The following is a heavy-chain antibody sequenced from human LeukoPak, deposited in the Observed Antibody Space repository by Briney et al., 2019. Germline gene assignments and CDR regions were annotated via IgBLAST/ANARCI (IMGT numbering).Heavy chain of an antibody. Sequence: ASVKVSCKASGYTFTSYGISWVRQAPGQGLEWMGWISAYNGNTNYAQKLQGRVTMTTDTSTSTAYMELSSLRSEDTAVYYCASSMDDYGDYGFDPWGQGTLVTVSS. CDR2: ISAYNGNT. CDR1: GYTFTSYG. D-gene: IGHD4-17*01. J-gene: IGHJ5*02. V-gene: IGHV1-18*01. CDR3: ASSMDDYGDYGFDP.